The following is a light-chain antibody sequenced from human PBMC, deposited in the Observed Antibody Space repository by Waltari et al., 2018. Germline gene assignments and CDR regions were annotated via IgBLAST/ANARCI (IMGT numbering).Light chain of an antibody. CDR3: SSYTSSTTYV. CDR2: DVN. V-gene: IGLV2-14*01. J-gene: IGLJ1*01. Sequence: QSALTQPASVSGSPGQSITISCTGTINDVGGYNYVSWYQQHPGKAPKLMICDVNKRPSGVSNRFSGSKSGNPASLTISGLQAEDEADYYCSSYTSSTTYVFGTGTKVTVL. CDR1: INDVGGYNY.